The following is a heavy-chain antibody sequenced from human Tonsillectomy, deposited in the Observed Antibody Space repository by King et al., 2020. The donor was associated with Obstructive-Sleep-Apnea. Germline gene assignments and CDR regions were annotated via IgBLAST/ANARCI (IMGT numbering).Heavy chain of an antibody. D-gene: IGHD6-19*01. CDR1: GFTFSSYS. CDR3: ARVSGLEVAGNHY. J-gene: IGHJ4*02. V-gene: IGHV3-48*04. CDR2: ISSSSSTI. Sequence: QLVQSGGGLVQPGGSLRLSCAASGFTFSSYSMNWVRQAPGKGLEWVSYISSSSSTIYYADSVKGRFTISRDNAKNSLYLQMNSLRAEDTAVYYCARVSGLEVAGNHYWGQGTLVTVSS.